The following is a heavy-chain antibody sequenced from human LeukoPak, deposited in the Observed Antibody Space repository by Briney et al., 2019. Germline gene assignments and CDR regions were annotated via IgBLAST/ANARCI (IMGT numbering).Heavy chain of an antibody. CDR3: ARVVISDWLSPLDY. CDR2: ISSSGSTI. CDR1: GFTFSSYE. V-gene: IGHV3-48*03. J-gene: IGHJ4*02. D-gene: IGHD3-9*01. Sequence: PGGSLRLSCAASGFTFSSYEMNWVRQAPGKGLEWVSYISSSGSTIYYADPVKGRFTISRDNAKNSLYLQMNSLRAEDTAVYYCARVVISDWLSPLDYWGQGTLVTVSS.